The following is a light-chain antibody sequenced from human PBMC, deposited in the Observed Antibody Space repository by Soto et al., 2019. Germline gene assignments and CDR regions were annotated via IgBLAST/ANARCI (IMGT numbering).Light chain of an antibody. CDR2: DAS. Sequence: DIQMTQSPSSLSASVGDRVTIACQASQDISKYLNWYQFRPGQAPKLLIYDASNLETGVPSRFRGSGSGTHFTLTIISLQPEDGATYYCQQYDNLLALTFGGGTKVQIK. CDR1: QDISKY. J-gene: IGKJ4*01. V-gene: IGKV1-33*01. CDR3: QQYDNLLALT.